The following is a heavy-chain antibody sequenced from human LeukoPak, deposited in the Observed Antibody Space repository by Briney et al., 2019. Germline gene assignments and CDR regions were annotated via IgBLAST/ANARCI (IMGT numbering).Heavy chain of an antibody. D-gene: IGHD6-19*01. CDR1: GGSFSGYY. J-gene: IGHJ4*02. CDR3: ARALSGYSSGWYKRGTYYFDY. V-gene: IGHV4-39*01. Sequence: SETLSLTCAVYGGSFSGYYWGWIRQPPGKGLEWIGSIYCSGSTYYNPSLKSRVTISVDTSENQFSLKLSSVTAADTAVYYCARALSGYSSGWYKRGTYYFDYWGQGTLVTVSS. CDR2: IYCSGST.